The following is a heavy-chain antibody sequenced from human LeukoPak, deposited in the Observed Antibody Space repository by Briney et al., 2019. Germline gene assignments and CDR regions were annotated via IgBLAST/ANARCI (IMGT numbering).Heavy chain of an antibody. CDR3: AKSPGAGGGTKKPGGGGMDV. CDR2: INHSGST. J-gene: IGHJ6*04. D-gene: IGHD1-1*01. CDR1: GGSFSGYY. Sequence: PSETLSLTCAVYGGSFSGYYWSWIRQPPGKGLEWIGEINHSGSTNYNPSLKSRVTISVDTSKNQFSLKLSSVTAADTAVYYCAKSPGAGGGTKKPGGGGMDVWGKGTTVTVSS. V-gene: IGHV4-34*01.